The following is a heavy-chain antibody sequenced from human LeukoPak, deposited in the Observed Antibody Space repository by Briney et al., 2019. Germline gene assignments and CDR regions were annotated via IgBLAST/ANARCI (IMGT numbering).Heavy chain of an antibody. CDR3: VRDGGVSGYDLLDY. V-gene: IGHV3-7*01. J-gene: IGHJ4*02. Sequence: GGSLRLSCAASGFTFSHYWMTWVRQAPGKGLEWVAQINQDGSEEYYMDSVKARFTISRDNAKNSVFLQVNSLRAGDTAVYYCVRDGGVSGYDLLDYWGQGTLVTVSS. D-gene: IGHD5-12*01. CDR1: GFTFSHYW. CDR2: INQDGSEE.